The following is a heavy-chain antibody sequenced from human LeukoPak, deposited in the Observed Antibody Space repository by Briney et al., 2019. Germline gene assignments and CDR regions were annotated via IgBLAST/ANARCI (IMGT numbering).Heavy chain of an antibody. J-gene: IGHJ4*02. V-gene: IGHV3-48*03. CDR1: GFTFSSYE. Sequence: AGSLRLSCAASGFTFSSYEMNWVRQAPRKGLEWVSFISSSDSTIYYADSVKGRFTISRDNAKNSLYLQMNSLRAEDTAVYYCARGDSGSYYFDYWGQGTLVTVSS. CDR2: ISSSDSTI. D-gene: IGHD1-26*01. CDR3: ARGDSGSYYFDY.